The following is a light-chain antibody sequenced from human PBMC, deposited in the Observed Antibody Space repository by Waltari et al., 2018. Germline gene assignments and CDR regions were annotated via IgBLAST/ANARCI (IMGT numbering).Light chain of an antibody. CDR3: HQYGSSPGT. V-gene: IGKV3-20*01. CDR2: GAS. J-gene: IGKJ1*01. Sequence: EIVFTKSPGTLSLSPGDRGTLSCRASQSVRNKYLAWYQQQPGQAPRLLIYGASHRATGIPDRFRGSGSGTDFTLTISRLEPEDFAVYSCHQYGSSPGTFGQGTKVEIK. CDR1: QSVRNKY.